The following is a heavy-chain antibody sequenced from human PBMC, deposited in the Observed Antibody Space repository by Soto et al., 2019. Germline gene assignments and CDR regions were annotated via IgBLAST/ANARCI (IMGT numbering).Heavy chain of an antibody. CDR2: IWYDGSNK. CDR1: GFTFSSYG. Sequence: QVPLVESGGGVVLPGRSLRLSCAASGFTFSSYGMHWVRQAPGKGLEWVAVIWYDGSNKYSADSVKGRFTISRDNSKNTVYLQMNSLRAEDTAVYYCARDCAVYSSSWYQRGGFDYWGQGTLVTVSS. CDR3: ARDCAVYSSSWYQRGGFDY. J-gene: IGHJ4*02. V-gene: IGHV3-33*01. D-gene: IGHD6-13*01.